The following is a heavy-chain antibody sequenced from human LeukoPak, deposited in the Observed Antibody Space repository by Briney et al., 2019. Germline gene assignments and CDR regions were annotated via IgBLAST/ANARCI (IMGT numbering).Heavy chain of an antibody. CDR3: AKDMTRIAVAGDY. J-gene: IGHJ4*02. Sequence: PGGSLRLSCAASGFTFDDYAMHWVRQAPGKGLEWASGISWNSGSIGYADSVKGRFTISRDNAKNSLYLQMNSLRAEDTALYYCAKDMTRIAVAGDYWGQGTLVTVSS. D-gene: IGHD6-19*01. CDR2: ISWNSGSI. V-gene: IGHV3-9*01. CDR1: GFTFDDYA.